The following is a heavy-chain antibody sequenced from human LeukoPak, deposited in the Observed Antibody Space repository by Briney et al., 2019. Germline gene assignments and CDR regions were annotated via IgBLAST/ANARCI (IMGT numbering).Heavy chain of an antibody. CDR1: GFTFSSYS. CDR3: ARDIRGIKSYYYYYYMDV. Sequence: PGGSLRLSCAASGFTFSSYSMNWVRQAPGKGLEWVSYISSSSSTIYCADSVKGRFTISRDNAKNSLYLQMNSLRAEDTAVYYCARDIRGIKSYYYYYYMDVWGKGTTVTVSS. J-gene: IGHJ6*03. V-gene: IGHV3-48*04. CDR2: ISSSSSTI. D-gene: IGHD3-10*01.